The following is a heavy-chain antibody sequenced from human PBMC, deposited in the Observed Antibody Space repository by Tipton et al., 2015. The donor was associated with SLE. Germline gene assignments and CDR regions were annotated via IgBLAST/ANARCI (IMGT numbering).Heavy chain of an antibody. CDR1: GYSISSGYY. CDR3: ARDRDGYT. D-gene: IGHD5-24*01. CDR2: IYHSGRT. J-gene: IGHJ4*02. Sequence: TLSLTCAVSGYSISSGYYWGWIRQPPGKGLEWIGSIYHSGRTSSNPSLKSRVTISVDTSKNQFSLKLSSVTAADTAVYYCARDRDGYTWGQGTLVTVSA. V-gene: IGHV4-38-2*02.